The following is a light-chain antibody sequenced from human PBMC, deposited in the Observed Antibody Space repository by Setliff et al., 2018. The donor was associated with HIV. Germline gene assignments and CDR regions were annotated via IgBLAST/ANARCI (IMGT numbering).Light chain of an antibody. Sequence: QSALTQPPSASGTPGQRVTISCSGGNSNIGSNNVHWYQHLPGTAPTLLIFDNYQRPSGVSDRFSGSKSGTSASLAISGLQSEDEADYYCATWDDSLRGPVFGGGTKVTVL. CDR1: NSNIGSNN. J-gene: IGLJ3*02. CDR3: ATWDDSLRGPV. CDR2: DNY. V-gene: IGLV1-44*01.